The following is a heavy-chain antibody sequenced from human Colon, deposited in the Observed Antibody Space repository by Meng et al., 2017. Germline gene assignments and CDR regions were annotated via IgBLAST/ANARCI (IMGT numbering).Heavy chain of an antibody. J-gene: IGHJ5*02. CDR1: GGSFSGYY. CDR2: ISHTGST. Sequence: QVQLQQSAAGLLKPSETLSLTCAVFGGSFSGYYWSFIRQPPGKGLEWIGEISHTGSTNYNPSLKSRVTISIDTSKNQFSLNLSSVTAADTAVYYCARRLSMVRGTLTAIAFDPWGKGTLV. D-gene: IGHD3-10*01. V-gene: IGHV4-34*01. CDR3: ARRLSMVRGTLTAIAFDP.